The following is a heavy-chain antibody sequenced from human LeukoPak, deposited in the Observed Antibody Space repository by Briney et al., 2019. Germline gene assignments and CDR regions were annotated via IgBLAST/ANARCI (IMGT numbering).Heavy chain of an antibody. CDR1: GGSISSYY. CDR2: IYYSGST. Sequence: SETLSLTCTVSGGSISSYYWSWIRQPPGKGLEWIGYIYYSGSTNYNPSLKSRVTISVDTSKNQFSLKLSSVTAADTAVYYCARNPLGSGWYDYYFDYWGQGTLVTVSS. D-gene: IGHD6-19*01. CDR3: ARNPLGSGWYDYYFDY. V-gene: IGHV4-59*01. J-gene: IGHJ4*02.